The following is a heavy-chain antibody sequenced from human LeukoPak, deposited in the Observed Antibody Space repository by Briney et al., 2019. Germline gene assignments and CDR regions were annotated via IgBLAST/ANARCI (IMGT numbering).Heavy chain of an antibody. CDR2: IYYSGSSCYNHYYSSGST. CDR1: GXSVSSGRYY. D-gene: IGHD2-8*01. J-gene: IGHJ4*02. Sequence: SETLSLTWSVSGXSVSSGRYYWSWIRQPPGMELELIVYIYYSGSSCYNHYYSSGSTNYNPSLKSRVTISIDTSKNQFSLRLNSVTAADTAFYYCARASGVSSYLLPIWGQGTLVTVSS. CDR3: ARASGVSSYLLPI. V-gene: IGHV4-61*01.